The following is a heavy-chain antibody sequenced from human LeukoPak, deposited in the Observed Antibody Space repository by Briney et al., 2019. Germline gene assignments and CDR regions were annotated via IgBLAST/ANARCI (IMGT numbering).Heavy chain of an antibody. Sequence: PGGSLRLSCAASGFTFSSYGMHWVRQAPGKGLEWVAVISYDGNNKYYADPVKGRFTISRDNSKNTLYLQMNSLRAEDTAVYYCAKVAGSGSYWFDPWGRGTLVTVSS. CDR1: GFTFSSYG. J-gene: IGHJ5*02. D-gene: IGHD3-10*01. V-gene: IGHV3-30*18. CDR3: AKVAGSGSYWFDP. CDR2: ISYDGNNK.